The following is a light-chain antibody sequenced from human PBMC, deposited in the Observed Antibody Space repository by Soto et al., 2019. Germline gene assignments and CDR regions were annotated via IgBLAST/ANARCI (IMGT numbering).Light chain of an antibody. CDR1: QSVNSSY. V-gene: IGKV3D-15*01. J-gene: IGKJ1*01. CDR3: QQYSNWART. Sequence: EIVLTQSPGTLSLSPGERVTLSCRASQSVNSSYLACYQHKPGQAPRLLIYGASTRATGIPARVSGSGSGTEFTLTISSLQSEDFAVYYCQQYSNWARTFGQGTKVDIK. CDR2: GAS.